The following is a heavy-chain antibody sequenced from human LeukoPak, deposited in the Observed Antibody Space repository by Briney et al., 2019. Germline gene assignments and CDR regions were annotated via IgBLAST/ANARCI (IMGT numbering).Heavy chain of an antibody. J-gene: IGHJ4*02. V-gene: IGHV3-30*03. CDR3: VRGRLPVAEDY. Sequence: GGSLRLSCAASGFTFSSYGMHWVRQAPGKGLEWVAVISYDGSNKYYADSVKGRFTVSRDNAKNTLYLQMNSLRAEDTAVYYCVRGRLPVAEDYWGQGTLVTVSS. CDR1: GFTFSSYG. CDR2: ISYDGSNK. D-gene: IGHD2-15*01.